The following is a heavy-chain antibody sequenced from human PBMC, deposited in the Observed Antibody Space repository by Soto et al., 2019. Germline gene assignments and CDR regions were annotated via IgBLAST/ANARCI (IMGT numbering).Heavy chain of an antibody. CDR2: INDSGGT. D-gene: IGHD6-13*01. V-gene: IGHV4-34*01. CDR1: GGSFSGYY. Sequence: QVQLQQWGAGLLKPSETLSLTCAVSGGSFSGYYWTWIRQPPGKGLEGIGEINDSGGTDYNPSLKSRVTISLDSSKNQLSLKLSSVTAADTAVYYCARGRKGFSSSCYVDWGQGTLVTVSS. J-gene: IGHJ4*02. CDR3: ARGRKGFSSSCYVD.